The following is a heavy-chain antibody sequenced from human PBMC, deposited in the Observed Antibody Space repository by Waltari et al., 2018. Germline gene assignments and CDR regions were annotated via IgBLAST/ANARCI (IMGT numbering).Heavy chain of an antibody. V-gene: IGHV3-21*01. J-gene: IGHJ4*02. CDR2: ISTSSVYI. CDR1: GFTFSSYT. D-gene: IGHD1-1*01. CDR3: ARERGRTGTLDH. Sequence: EVQLVESGGGLVKPGGSLRLSCAASGFTFSSYTMNWVRQTPGKGLEWVSSISTSSVYIYYADSVKGRFTISRDDAKNSMYLQINSLRAEDTAIYYCARERGRTGTLDHWGQGTLVTVSS.